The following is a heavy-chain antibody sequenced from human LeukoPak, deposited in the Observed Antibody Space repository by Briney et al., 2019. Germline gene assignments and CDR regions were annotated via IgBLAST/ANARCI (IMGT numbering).Heavy chain of an antibody. V-gene: IGHV4-39*01. Sequence: SETMSLTCTVSGGSISSSSYYWGWLRQPPGKGLEWIGRIYYSGSTYYNPSLKSRVTISENTSKNQFSLKQSAVTAADTAVYYCARGDDYYDSSGYYFDYWGQGTLVTVSS. CDR3: ARGDDYYDSSGYYFDY. D-gene: IGHD3-22*01. J-gene: IGHJ4*02. CDR2: IYYSGST. CDR1: GGSISSSSYY.